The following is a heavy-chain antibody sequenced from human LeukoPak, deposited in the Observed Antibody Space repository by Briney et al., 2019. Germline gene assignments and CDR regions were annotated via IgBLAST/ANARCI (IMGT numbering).Heavy chain of an antibody. CDR2: IYSGGST. Sequence: PGGSLRLSCAASGFTFSSYWMSWVRQAPGKGLEWVSVIYSGGSTYYADSVKGRFTISRDNSKNTLYLQMNSLRAEDTAVYYCARGDCGGDCYSLGAFDIWGQGTMVTVSS. V-gene: IGHV3-66*01. J-gene: IGHJ3*02. CDR1: GFTFSSYW. D-gene: IGHD2-21*02. CDR3: ARGDCGGDCYSLGAFDI.